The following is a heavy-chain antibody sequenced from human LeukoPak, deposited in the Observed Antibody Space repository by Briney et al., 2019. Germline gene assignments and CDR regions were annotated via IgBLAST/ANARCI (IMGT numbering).Heavy chain of an antibody. J-gene: IGHJ4*02. CDR1: GYSFSNYW. D-gene: IGHD2-2*01. V-gene: IGHV5-51*01. CDR2: IFTGDSDA. CDR3: ARLPLLTNPDAEGDYFDY. Sequence: GESLKISCKGSGYSFSNYWIGWVRLMPGKGLEWMGIIFTGDSDARCSSAFQGQASVSADKSISTAYLQWSSLEASDTAMYFCARLPLLTNPDAEGDYFDYWGQGTLVTVSS.